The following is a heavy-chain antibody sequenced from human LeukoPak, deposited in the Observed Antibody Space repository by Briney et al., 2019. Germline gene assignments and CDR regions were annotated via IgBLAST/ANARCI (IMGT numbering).Heavy chain of an antibody. D-gene: IGHD3-22*01. V-gene: IGHV4-39*02. J-gene: IGHJ4*02. CDR3: ARDAMIVVDYFDY. CDR1: GGSISSSSYY. Sequence: SETLSLTCTVSGGSISSSSYYWGWIRQPPGKGLEWIGSIYHSGSTYYNPSLKSQDTISVDTSKNQFSLKLSSVTAADTAVYYCARDAMIVVDYFDYWGQGTLVTVSS. CDR2: IYHSGST.